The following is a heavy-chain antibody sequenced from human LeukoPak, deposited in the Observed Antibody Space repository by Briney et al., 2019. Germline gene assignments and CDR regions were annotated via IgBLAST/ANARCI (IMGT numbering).Heavy chain of an antibody. J-gene: IGHJ4*02. D-gene: IGHD6-13*01. CDR2: TCYDGSNK. CDR3: AKVGKLAAAGLGADFDY. CDR1: GFTFSSYS. Sequence: GGSLRLSCAASGFTFSSYSMNWVRQAPGKGLEWVAVTCYDGSNKYADSVKGRFTISRDNSKNTLYLQMNSLRVEDTAVYYCAKVGKLAAAGLGADFDYWGQGTLVTVSS. V-gene: IGHV3-33*06.